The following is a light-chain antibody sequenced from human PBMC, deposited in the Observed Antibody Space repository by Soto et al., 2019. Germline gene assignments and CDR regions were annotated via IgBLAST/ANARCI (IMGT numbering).Light chain of an antibody. CDR2: EVT. J-gene: IGLJ1*01. CDR1: SSDIGAYDY. Sequence: QSVLAQPASVSGSPGQSITISCTGTSSDIGAYDYVSWYQQHPGKAPKLMIYEVTNRPSGVSSRFSASKSGDTASLTISGLQAEDEADYYCSSYTGSNTLYAFGTGTKVTVL. V-gene: IGLV2-14*01. CDR3: SSYTGSNTLYA.